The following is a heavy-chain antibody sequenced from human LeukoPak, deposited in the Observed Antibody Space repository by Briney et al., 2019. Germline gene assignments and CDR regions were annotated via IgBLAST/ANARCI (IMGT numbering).Heavy chain of an antibody. J-gene: IGHJ4*02. CDR1: GFTFDDYA. V-gene: IGHV3-9*01. CDR3: ARRRDSGSLQHFDY. CDR2: ISWNSGSI. D-gene: IGHD1-26*01. Sequence: GGSLRLSCAASGFTFDDYAMHWVRQAPGKGLEWVSGISWNSGSIGYADSVKGRFTISRDNAKNSLYLQMNSLRAEDTAVYYCARRRDSGSLQHFDYWGQGTLVTVSS.